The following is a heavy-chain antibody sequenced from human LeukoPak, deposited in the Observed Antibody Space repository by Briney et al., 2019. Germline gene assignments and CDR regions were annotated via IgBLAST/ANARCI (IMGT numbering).Heavy chain of an antibody. J-gene: IGHJ1*01. CDR1: GFTFSSYA. CDR3: AKEAYCGGDCQGDFQH. CDR2: ISGSGGST. Sequence: GGSLRLSCAASGFTFSSYAMSWVRQAPGKGLEWVSVISGSGGSTYYADSVKGRFTISRDNSKTTLYLQMNSLRAEDTAIYYCAKEAYCGGDCQGDFQHWGEGTLVTVSS. V-gene: IGHV3-23*01. D-gene: IGHD2-21*02.